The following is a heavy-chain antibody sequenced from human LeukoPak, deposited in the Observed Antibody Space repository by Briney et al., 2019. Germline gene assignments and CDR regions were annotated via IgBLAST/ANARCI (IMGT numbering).Heavy chain of an antibody. CDR2: IYTGGST. CDR1: GGSISSYY. V-gene: IGHV4-4*07. J-gene: IGHJ4*02. D-gene: IGHD6-6*01. CDR3: ARAPYSSSSWGSHFDY. Sequence: SETLSLTCTVSGGSISSYYWSWIRQPAGKGLEWIGRIYTGGSTNYNPSLKSRVTMSVDTSKNQFSLKLSSVTAADTAVYYCARAPYSSSSWGSHFDYWGQGTLVTVSS.